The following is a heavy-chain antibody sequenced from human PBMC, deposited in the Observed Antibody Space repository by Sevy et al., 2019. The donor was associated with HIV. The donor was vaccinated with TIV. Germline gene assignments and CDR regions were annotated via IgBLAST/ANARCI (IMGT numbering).Heavy chain of an antibody. CDR1: GFIFSEYY. D-gene: IGHD1-26*01. J-gene: IGHJ4*02. Sequence: GGSLRLSCAASGFIFSEYYMSWIRQAPGKGLEWVSYIGGSGNTIYYTDSLKGRFTISRDNAKDSLNLQMNSLRAEDTAVYYCARAGGSWALRYWGQGSLVTVSS. CDR2: IGGSGNTI. CDR3: ARAGGSWALRY. V-gene: IGHV3-11*01.